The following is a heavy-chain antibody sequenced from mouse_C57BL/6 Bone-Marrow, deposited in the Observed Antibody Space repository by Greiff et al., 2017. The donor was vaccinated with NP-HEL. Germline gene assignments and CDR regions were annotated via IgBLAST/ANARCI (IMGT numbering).Heavy chain of an antibody. J-gene: IGHJ4*01. CDR3: AREQCHYAMDY. V-gene: IGHV5-16*01. CDR1: GFTFSDYY. Sequence: EVKLQESEGSLVQPGSSMKLSCTASGFTFSDYYMAWVRQVPEKGLEWVANINYDGSSTYYPDSLKSRFIISRDNAKNILYLQMSSLKSEDAATDYCAREQCHYAMDYWCQGTSVTVSS. D-gene: IGHD6-1*01. CDR2: INYDGSST.